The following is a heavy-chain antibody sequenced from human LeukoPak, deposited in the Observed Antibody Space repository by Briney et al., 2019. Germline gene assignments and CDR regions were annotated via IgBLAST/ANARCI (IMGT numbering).Heavy chain of an antibody. Sequence: SETLSLTCTVSGGSISSYYWSWIRQPPGKGLEWIGYIYYSGSTNYNPSLKSRVTISVDTTKNQFSLKLSSVTAADTAVYYCASTYCGGDCYWDYWGQGTLVTVSS. CDR1: GGSISSYY. D-gene: IGHD2-21*02. J-gene: IGHJ4*02. V-gene: IGHV4-59*01. CDR2: IYYSGST. CDR3: ASTYCGGDCYWDY.